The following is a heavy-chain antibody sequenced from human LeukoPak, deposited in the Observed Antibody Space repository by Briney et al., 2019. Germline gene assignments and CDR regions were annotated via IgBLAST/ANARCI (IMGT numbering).Heavy chain of an antibody. CDR2: IDYDGTGM. CDR1: GFPFSDHY. CDR3: AGPYDYGDLSY. Sequence: GGSLRLSCAASGFPFSDHYMIWIRQTPGKGLEWVSYIDYDGTGMSYADSVKGRFTISRDNAKKTLYLEMRSLTVEDSAVYYCAGPYDYGDLSYWGQGSLVSVSS. D-gene: IGHD4-17*01. J-gene: IGHJ4*02. V-gene: IGHV3-11*01.